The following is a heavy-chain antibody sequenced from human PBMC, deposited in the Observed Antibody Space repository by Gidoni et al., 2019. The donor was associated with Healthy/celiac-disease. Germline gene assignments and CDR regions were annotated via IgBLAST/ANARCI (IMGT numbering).Heavy chain of an antibody. J-gene: IGHJ6*03. Sequence: QVQLVQSGAEVKKPGSSVKVSCKAPGGTFSSYTISWVRQAPGQGLEWMGRIIPILGIANYAQKFQGRVTITADKSTSTAYMELSSLRSEDTAVYYCARLSGVRYYMDVWGKGTTVTVSS. CDR3: ARLSGVRYYMDV. CDR2: IIPILGIA. D-gene: IGHD3-10*01. V-gene: IGHV1-69*02. CDR1: GGTFSSYT.